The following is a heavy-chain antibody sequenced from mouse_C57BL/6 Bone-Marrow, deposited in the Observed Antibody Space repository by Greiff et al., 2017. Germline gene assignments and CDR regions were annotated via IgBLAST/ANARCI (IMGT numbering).Heavy chain of an antibody. CDR2: IHPRSGDT. CDR3: ARKGVYYYGSSYDY. V-gene: IGHV1-81*01. J-gene: IGHJ3*01. D-gene: IGHD1-1*01. CDR1: GYTFTSYG. Sequence: VQLQQSGAELARPGASVKLSCKASGYTFTSYGISWVKQRTGQGLEWIGEIHPRSGDTYYNEKFKGKATLTADKSSSTAYMGLRSLTSEDSEVYFCARKGVYYYGSSYDYWGQGTLVTVSA.